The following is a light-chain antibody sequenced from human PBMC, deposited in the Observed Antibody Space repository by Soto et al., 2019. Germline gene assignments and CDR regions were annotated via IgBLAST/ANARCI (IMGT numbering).Light chain of an antibody. V-gene: IGKV3-20*01. CDR1: QSVSSSY. CDR2: GAS. CDR3: QQYGTSSVP. J-gene: IGKJ4*01. Sequence: EIVLTQSPGTLSLSPGERATLSCRASQSVSSSYLAWYQQKPGQAPRLLIHGASSRATGIPDRFSGSGSGTDFTLPIGRLEPEDYAVYYCQQYGTSSVPFGGGTKVEIK.